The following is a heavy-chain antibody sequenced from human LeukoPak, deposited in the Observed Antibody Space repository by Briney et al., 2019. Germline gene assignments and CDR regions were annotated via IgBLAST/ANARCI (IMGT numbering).Heavy chain of an antibody. CDR1: GFTFSSYA. Sequence: GGSLRLSCAASGFTFSSYAMHWVRQAPGKGLEYVPAISSNGGSTYYANSVKGRFTISRDNSKNTLYLQMNSLRAEDTAVYYCARDSSGSYNWFDPWGQGTLVTVSS. CDR2: ISSNGGST. D-gene: IGHD6-19*01. V-gene: IGHV3-64*01. J-gene: IGHJ5*02. CDR3: ARDSSGSYNWFDP.